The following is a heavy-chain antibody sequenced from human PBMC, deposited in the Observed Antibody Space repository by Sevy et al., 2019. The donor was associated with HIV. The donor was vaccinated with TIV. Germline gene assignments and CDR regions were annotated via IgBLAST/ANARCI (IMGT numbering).Heavy chain of an antibody. J-gene: IGHJ4*02. Sequence: GGSLRLSCAASGLTFSDHYMEWVRQAPGKGLEWVGGTRNKADSYTTEYAASVKGRFTISRDDSKNSLYLQMNSLKTEDTAVYYCAAHAGIAAAGRVFDYWGQGTLVTVSS. CDR3: AAHAGIAAAGRVFDY. CDR2: TRNKADSYTT. V-gene: IGHV3-72*01. CDR1: GLTFSDHY. D-gene: IGHD6-13*01.